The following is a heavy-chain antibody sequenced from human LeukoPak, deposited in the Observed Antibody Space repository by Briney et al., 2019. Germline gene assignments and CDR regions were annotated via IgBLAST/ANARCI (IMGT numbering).Heavy chain of an antibody. V-gene: IGHV3-7*01. CDR2: IKRDGSEK. CDR1: GFTFSNYW. J-gene: IGHJ4*02. D-gene: IGHD3-16*01. Sequence: GGSLRLSCAASGFTFSNYWMSWVRQAPGKGLEWVADIKRDGSEKHYVDSVKSRFTISRDDAKNSLYLQMNSLRAEDTAVYYCALNMIGGQIFDFWGQGTLVTVSS. CDR3: ALNMIGGQIFDF.